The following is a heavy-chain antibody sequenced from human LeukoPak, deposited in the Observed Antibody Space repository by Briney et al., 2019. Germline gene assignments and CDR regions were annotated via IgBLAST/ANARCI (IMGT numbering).Heavy chain of an antibody. CDR1: GGSFSGYY. V-gene: IGHV4-34*01. D-gene: IGHD4-17*01. J-gene: IGHJ6*04. CDR2: INHSGST. Sequence: KPSETLSLTCAVYGGSFSGYYWSWIRQPPGKGLEWIGEINHSGSTNYNPSLKSRVTISVDTSKNQFSLNLSSVTAADTAVYYCARDGTTVSPAVWGKGTTVTVSS. CDR3: ARDGTTVSPAV.